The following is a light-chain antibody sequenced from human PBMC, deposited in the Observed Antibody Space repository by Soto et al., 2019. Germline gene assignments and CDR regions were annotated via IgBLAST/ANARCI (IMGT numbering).Light chain of an antibody. V-gene: IGLV1-44*01. CDR1: SSNIGSNT. J-gene: IGLJ3*02. CDR3: ATREDTLNGVV. Sequence: QSVLTQPPSASGTPGQRVTLSCSGNSSNIGSNTVNWYQHLPGTAPKLLIYTNTRRPSGVPARFSGSKSGTSASLAISGLQSEDEADDYCATREDTLNGVVFGGGTKLTVL. CDR2: TNT.